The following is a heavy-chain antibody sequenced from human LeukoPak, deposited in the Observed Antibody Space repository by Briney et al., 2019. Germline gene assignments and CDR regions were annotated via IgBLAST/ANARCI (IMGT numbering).Heavy chain of an antibody. CDR3: ARGDYAFRNWFDP. CDR2: IYYSGST. J-gene: IGHJ5*02. V-gene: IGHV4-59*08. D-gene: IGHD4-17*01. Sequence: SETLSLTCTVSGGSISSYYWSWIRQPPGKGLEWIGYIYYSGSTNYNPSLKSRVTISVDTSKNQFSLKLSSVTAADTAVYYCARGDYAFRNWFDPWGQGTLVTVSS. CDR1: GGSISSYY.